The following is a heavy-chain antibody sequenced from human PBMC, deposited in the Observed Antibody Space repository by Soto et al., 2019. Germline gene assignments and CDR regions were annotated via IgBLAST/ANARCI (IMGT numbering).Heavy chain of an antibody. CDR2: ISYDGSNK. CDR3: PRSSYRFWSPGAPVLAAAGM. CDR1: GFTVSSYG. D-gene: IGHD1-26*01. V-gene: IGHV3-30*03. Sequence: GGSLRLPCAASGFTVSSYGMHGVRQAPGKGLEWVAVISYDGSNKYYADSVKGRFTISRDNSKNTLYLQMNSLKTEDTAVYPSPRSSYRFWSPGAPVLAAAGM. J-gene: IGHJ6*01.